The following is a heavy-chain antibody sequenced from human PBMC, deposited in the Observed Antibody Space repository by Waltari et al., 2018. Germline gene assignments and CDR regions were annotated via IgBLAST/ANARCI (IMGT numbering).Heavy chain of an antibody. Sequence: QVQLQQWGAGLLKPSETLSLTCAVYGGSLSNYYWSWIRQPPGKGLEWIGEIDQSGRTNTNPSLKSRVIISLDTSKNQFSLRLRSVTAADTAIYFCARPMWCSSTTCSGPMDVWGQGTTATVSS. CDR1: GGSLSNYY. CDR3: ARPMWCSSTTCSGPMDV. D-gene: IGHD2-2*01. J-gene: IGHJ6*02. V-gene: IGHV4-34*01. CDR2: IDQSGRT.